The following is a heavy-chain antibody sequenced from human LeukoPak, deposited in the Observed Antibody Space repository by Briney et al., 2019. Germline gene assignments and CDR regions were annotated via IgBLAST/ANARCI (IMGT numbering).Heavy chain of an antibody. V-gene: IGHV4-39*01. D-gene: IGHD2-2*02. J-gene: IGHJ2*01. CDR1: GGSISSSSYY. Sequence: PSETLSLTCTVSGGSISSSSYYWGWIRQPPGKGLEWIGSIYYSGSTYYNPSLKSRVTISVDTSKNQFSLKLSSVTAADTAVYYCARRSSAIPRYFDLWGRGTLVTVSS. CDR3: ARRSSAIPRYFDL. CDR2: IYYSGST.